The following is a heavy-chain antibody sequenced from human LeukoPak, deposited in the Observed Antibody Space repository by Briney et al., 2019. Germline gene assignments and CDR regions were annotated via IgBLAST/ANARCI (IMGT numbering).Heavy chain of an antibody. CDR3: ARRSAIAVAGDFDY. CDR1: GFIFSSYG. Sequence: PGGSLRLSCAASGFIFSSYGMHWVRQAPGKGLEWVAFIRYDGSKKYYADSVKGRFTISRDNSKNTLYLQMNSLRAEDTAVYYCARRSAIAVAGDFDYWGQGTLVTVSS. CDR2: IRYDGSKK. J-gene: IGHJ4*02. V-gene: IGHV3-30*02. D-gene: IGHD6-19*01.